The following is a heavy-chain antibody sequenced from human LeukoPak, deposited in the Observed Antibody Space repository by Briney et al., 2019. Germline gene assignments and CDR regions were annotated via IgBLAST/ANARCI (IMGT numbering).Heavy chain of an antibody. Sequence: GGSLRLSCAASGFTFSSYAMSWVRQAPGKGLEWVSAISRSGGSTYYADSVKGRFTISRDNSKNTPYLQMNSLRAEDTAVYYCAKDIAAAGLDYWGQGTLVTVSS. J-gene: IGHJ4*02. CDR1: GFTFSSYA. CDR3: AKDIAAAGLDY. V-gene: IGHV3-23*01. D-gene: IGHD6-13*01. CDR2: ISRSGGST.